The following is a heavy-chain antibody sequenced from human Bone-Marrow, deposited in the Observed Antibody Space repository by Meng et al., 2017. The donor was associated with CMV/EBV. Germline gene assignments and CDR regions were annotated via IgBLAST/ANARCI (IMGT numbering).Heavy chain of an antibody. CDR3: AGRGDCGGDCFHSYFPY. Sequence: TFSTSVFTGVRQAPGQGLEWMGGIIPIFGSADYAQRFQDRVTISAEESTSTAYMELSSLRADDTAVYYCAGRGDCGGDCFHSYFPYWGQGTLVTVSS. CDR2: IIPIFGSA. V-gene: IGHV1-69*01. D-gene: IGHD2-21*01. CDR1: TFSTSV. J-gene: IGHJ4*02.